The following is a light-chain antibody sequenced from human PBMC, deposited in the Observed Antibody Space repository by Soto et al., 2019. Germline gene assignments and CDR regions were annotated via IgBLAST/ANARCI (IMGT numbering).Light chain of an antibody. CDR3: HQYGSSPQT. CDR2: GAS. Sequence: EIVFTQSPGTLSLSPGEIVTLSCRASQSISSGYLAWYQQKSGQAPRLLIYGASTRATDVPDRFSGSGSGTDFTLTISGLEPEDFAVYYCHQYGSSPQTFGQGTKVDIK. V-gene: IGKV3-20*01. CDR1: QSISSGY. J-gene: IGKJ1*01.